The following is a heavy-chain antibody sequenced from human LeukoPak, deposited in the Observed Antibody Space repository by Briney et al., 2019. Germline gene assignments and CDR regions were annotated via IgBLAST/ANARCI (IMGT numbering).Heavy chain of an antibody. CDR2: ISYSGSNT. J-gene: IGHJ4*02. V-gene: IGHV3-23*01. Sequence: GGSLRLSCAASGFIFCSYAMSWVRQAPGKGLEWVSTISYSGSNTYYADSVKGRFTISRDSSKNTLSLQMNSLRAEDTAVYYCAKAPLDRYYFDYWGQGTLVTVSS. CDR3: AKAPLDRYYFDY. CDR1: GFIFCSYA.